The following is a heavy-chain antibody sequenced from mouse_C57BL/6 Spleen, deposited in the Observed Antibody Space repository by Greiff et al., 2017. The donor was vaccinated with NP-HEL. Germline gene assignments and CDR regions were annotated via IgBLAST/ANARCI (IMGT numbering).Heavy chain of an antibody. D-gene: IGHD1-1*01. CDR1: GYTFADHT. CDR2: IYPRDGST. Sequence: VQLQQSDAELVKPGASVKISCKVSGYTFADHTIHWMKQRPEQGLEWIGYIYPRDGSTKYNEKFKGKATLTADKSSSTAYMQLNSLTSEDSAVYFCARSVYYGSSYPYAMDYWGQGTSVTVSS. CDR3: ARSVYYGSSYPYAMDY. J-gene: IGHJ4*01. V-gene: IGHV1-78*01.